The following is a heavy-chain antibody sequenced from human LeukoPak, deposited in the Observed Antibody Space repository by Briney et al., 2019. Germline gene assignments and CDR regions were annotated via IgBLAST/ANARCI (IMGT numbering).Heavy chain of an antibody. Sequence: GGSLRLSCAASGFTFSSYSMNWVRQAPGKGLEWVSSISSSSSYIYHADSVKGRFTISRDNAKNSLYLQMNSLRAEDTAVYYCATYNWNDADAFDIWGQGTMVTVSS. J-gene: IGHJ3*02. D-gene: IGHD1-1*01. V-gene: IGHV3-21*01. CDR2: ISSSSSYI. CDR3: ATYNWNDADAFDI. CDR1: GFTFSSYS.